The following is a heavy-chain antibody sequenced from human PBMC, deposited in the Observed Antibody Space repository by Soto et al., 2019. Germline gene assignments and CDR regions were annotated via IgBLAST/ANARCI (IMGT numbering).Heavy chain of an antibody. CDR2: ISAYNGNT. Sequence: GASVKVSCKASRYTFTSYGISWVRQAPGQGLEWMGWISAYNGNTNYAQKLQGRVTMTTDTSTSTAYMELRSLRSDDTAVYYCARVPGSSYHHYNMVEFSFDYWGQGTLVTVSS. CDR1: RYTFTSYG. V-gene: IGHV1-18*01. CDR3: ARVPGSSYHHYNMVEFSFDY. D-gene: IGHD2-15*01. J-gene: IGHJ4*02.